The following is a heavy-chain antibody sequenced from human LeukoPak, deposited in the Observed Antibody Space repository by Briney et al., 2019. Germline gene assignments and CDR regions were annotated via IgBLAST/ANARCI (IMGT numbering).Heavy chain of an antibody. V-gene: IGHV3-30-3*01. J-gene: IGHJ4*02. CDR1: GFTFSRYA. Sequence: PGGSLRLSCGASGFTFSRYAMNWVRQAPGQGLECVAIISYGGNNQYYAESVKGRFTISRDNTKNTVYLQMNSLRPEDTAVYYCARAPDSSGYYYYFDYWGQGTLVTVSS. D-gene: IGHD3-22*01. CDR2: ISYGGNNQ. CDR3: ARAPDSSGYYYYFDY.